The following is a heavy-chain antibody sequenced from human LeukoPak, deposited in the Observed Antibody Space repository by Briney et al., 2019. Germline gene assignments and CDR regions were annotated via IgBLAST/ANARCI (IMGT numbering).Heavy chain of an antibody. Sequence: PSETLSLTCTVSGGSISSSSYYWGWIRQPPGKGLEWIGSIYYSGSTYYNPSLKSRVTISVDASKNQFSLRLNSVTAADTAVYYCARDSGGSGYLWFDPWGQGTLVTVSS. CDR3: ARDSGGSGYLWFDP. CDR2: IYYSGST. J-gene: IGHJ5*02. V-gene: IGHV4-39*07. D-gene: IGHD3-3*01. CDR1: GGSISSSSYY.